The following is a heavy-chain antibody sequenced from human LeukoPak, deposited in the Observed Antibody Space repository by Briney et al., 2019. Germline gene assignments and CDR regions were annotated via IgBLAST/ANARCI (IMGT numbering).Heavy chain of an antibody. V-gene: IGHV4-34*01. CDR3: ARGGIVATSNKQNWFDP. J-gene: IGHJ5*02. CDR1: GGSFSGYY. Sequence: SETLPLTCAVYGGSFSGYYWSWIRQPPGKGLEWIGEINHSGSTNYNPSLKSRVTISVDTSKNQFSLKLSSVTAADTAVYYCARGGIVATSNKQNWFDPWGQGTLVTVSS. CDR2: INHSGST. D-gene: IGHD5-12*01.